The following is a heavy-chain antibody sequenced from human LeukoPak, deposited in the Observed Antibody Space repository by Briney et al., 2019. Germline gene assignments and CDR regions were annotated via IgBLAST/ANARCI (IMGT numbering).Heavy chain of an antibody. J-gene: IGHJ3*02. CDR1: GGSIRSYS. V-gene: IGHV4-4*07. CDR3: ARRWSYDYSGAFDI. Sequence: PSETLSLTCTVSGGSIRSYSWSWIRQPAGKGLEWIGRIYTSGSTNYNPSLKSRVTMSVDTSKNQISLKLSSVTAADTAVYYCARRWSYDYSGAFDIWGQGIMVTVSS. CDR2: IYTSGST. D-gene: IGHD3-16*01.